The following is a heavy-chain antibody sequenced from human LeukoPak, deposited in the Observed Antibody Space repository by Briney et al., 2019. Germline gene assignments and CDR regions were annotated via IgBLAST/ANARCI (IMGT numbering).Heavy chain of an antibody. J-gene: IGHJ4*02. CDR2: IKQDGSEK. D-gene: IGHD5-18*01. V-gene: IGHV3-7*01. Sequence: GGSLRLSCAASGLTFSSYWMSWVRQAPWKGLEWVANIKQDGSEKYYVDSVKGRFTISRDNAKNSLYLQMNSLRAEDTAVYYCARDHGYSSSLDYWGQGTLVTVSS. CDR3: ARDHGYSSSLDY. CDR1: GLTFSSYW.